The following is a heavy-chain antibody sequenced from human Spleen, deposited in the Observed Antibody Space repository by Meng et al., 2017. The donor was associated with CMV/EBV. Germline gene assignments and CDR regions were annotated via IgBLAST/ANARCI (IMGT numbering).Heavy chain of an antibody. D-gene: IGHD2-15*01. CDR1: GYTFTGYY. V-gene: IGHV1-2*02. Sequence: ASVKVSCKASGYTFTGYYMHWVRQAPGQGLEWMGWINPNSGGTNYAQKFQGRVTMTRDTSISTAYMELSSLRSEDTAVYFCAREILLREPPYYGLDVWGRGTTVTVSS. CDR3: AREILLREPPYYGLDV. CDR2: INPNSGGT. J-gene: IGHJ6*02.